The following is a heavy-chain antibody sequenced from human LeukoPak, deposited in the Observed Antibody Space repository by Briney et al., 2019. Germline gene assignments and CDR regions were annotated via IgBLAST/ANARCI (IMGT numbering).Heavy chain of an antibody. D-gene: IGHD4-17*01. V-gene: IGHV5-51*01. J-gene: IGHJ3*02. Sequence: GASLQISCKGSGYSFSSYWIGWVRQMPGKGLEWMGIIYPSDSDTRYSPSFQGQVTISADKSITTAYLQWSSLKASDTAMYYCARAPLLTVTSPFDIWGQGTMVTVSS. CDR3: ARAPLLTVTSPFDI. CDR1: GYSFSSYW. CDR2: IYPSDSDT.